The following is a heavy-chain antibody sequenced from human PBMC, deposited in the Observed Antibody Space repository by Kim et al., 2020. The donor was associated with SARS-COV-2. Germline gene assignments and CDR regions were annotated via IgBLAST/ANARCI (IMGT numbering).Heavy chain of an antibody. V-gene: IGHV3-73*01. CDR3: DGCPGTSLAFCFAFD. J-gene: IGHJ3*02. D-gene: IGHD2-8*02. Sequence: GGSLRLSCGASGFTFSDSAMHWVRRASGKGLEWVGRIRRKVNGYANAYSASGRCRFTISKDDSRHTAYLKMIRPKTYDKAFYDCDGCPGTSLAFCFAFD. CDR1: GFTFSDSA. CDR2: IRRKVNGYAN.